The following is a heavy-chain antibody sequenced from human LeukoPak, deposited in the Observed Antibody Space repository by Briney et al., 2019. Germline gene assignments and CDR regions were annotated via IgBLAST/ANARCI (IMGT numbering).Heavy chain of an antibody. CDR1: GGSFSGYY. J-gene: IGHJ4*02. Sequence: SETLSLTCAVYGGSFSGYYWSWIRQPPGKGLEWIGEINHSGSTNYNPSLKSRVTISVDTSKNQFSLKLSSVTAADTAVYYCARSRPIYSSGWVSFGAYDYWGQGTLVTVSS. CDR3: ARSRPIYSSGWVSFGAYDY. CDR2: INHSGST. D-gene: IGHD6-19*01. V-gene: IGHV4-34*01.